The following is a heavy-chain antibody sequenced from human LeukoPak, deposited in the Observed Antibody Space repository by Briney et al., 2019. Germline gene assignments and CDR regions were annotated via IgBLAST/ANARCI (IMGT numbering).Heavy chain of an antibody. V-gene: IGHV4-34*01. Sequence: SETLSLTCAVYGGSFSGYYWSWIRQPPGKGLEWIGEINRSGSTNYNPSLKSRVTISVDTSKNQFSLKLSSVTAADTAVYYCAIASYGSGSWYFDYWGQGALVTVSS. CDR2: INRSGST. D-gene: IGHD3-10*01. CDR1: GGSFSGYY. J-gene: IGHJ4*02. CDR3: AIASYGSGSWYFDY.